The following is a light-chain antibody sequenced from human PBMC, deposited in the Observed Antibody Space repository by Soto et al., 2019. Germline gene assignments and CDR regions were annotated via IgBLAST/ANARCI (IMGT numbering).Light chain of an antibody. Sequence: DIQMTQSPSTLSASVGDRVTITCRASQSVGTYLAWFQQRPGKAPKGLISKASTLESGAPSRFTGSGSGTEFVLTITSLQTEDFATYYCQQYYSYPWTFGQGTKVDIK. CDR1: QSVGTY. V-gene: IGKV1-5*03. J-gene: IGKJ1*01. CDR3: QQYYSYPWT. CDR2: KAS.